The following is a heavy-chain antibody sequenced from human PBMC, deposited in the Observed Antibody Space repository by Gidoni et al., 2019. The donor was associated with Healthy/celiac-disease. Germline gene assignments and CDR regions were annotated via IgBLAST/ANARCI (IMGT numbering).Heavy chain of an antibody. CDR1: GFSLSTSGVG. D-gene: IGHD4-17*01. V-gene: IGHV2-5*02. CDR2: IYWDDDK. J-gene: IGHJ6*02. CDR3: AHMPVPYGFPGRGMDV. Sequence: QITLKESGPTLVKPTQTLTLTCTFSGFSLSTSGVGVGWIRQPPGKALEWLALIYWDDDKRYSPSLKSRLTITKDTSKNQVVLTMTNMDPVDTATYYCAHMPVPYGFPGRGMDVWGQGTTVTVSS.